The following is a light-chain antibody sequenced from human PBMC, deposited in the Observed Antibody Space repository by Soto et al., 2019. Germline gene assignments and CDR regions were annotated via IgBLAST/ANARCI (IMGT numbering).Light chain of an antibody. CDR1: QSISSW. J-gene: IGKJ1*01. Sequence: DIQITQSPFTLSASVGDRVTITCRASQSISSWLAWYQQKPGKAPKLLIYKASSLESGVPSRFSGSGSGTEFTLTISSLQPDDFATYYCQQYNSYSWTFGQGTKVDIK. CDR3: QQYNSYSWT. V-gene: IGKV1-5*03. CDR2: KAS.